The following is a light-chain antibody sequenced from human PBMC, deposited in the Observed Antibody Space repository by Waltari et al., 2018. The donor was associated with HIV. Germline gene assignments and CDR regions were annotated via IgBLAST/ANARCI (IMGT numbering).Light chain of an antibody. CDR1: SLRTYY. CDR2: PIH. V-gene: IGLV3-19*01. J-gene: IGLJ3*02. CDR3: NSRDRAGHHVV. Sequence: SELTQDPAVSVALGQTVSITCQGDSLRTYYASWYLQKPGQAPVLVISPIHNRPSGIPYRFSGSSSGHTASLTSTGAQAEDEGDYYCNSRDRAGHHVVFGGGTKLTVL.